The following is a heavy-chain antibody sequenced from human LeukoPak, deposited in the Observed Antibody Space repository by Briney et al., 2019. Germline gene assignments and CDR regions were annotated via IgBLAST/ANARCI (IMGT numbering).Heavy chain of an antibody. J-gene: IGHJ4*02. V-gene: IGHV4-59*08. Sequence: PSETLSPTCTVSGGSITSYYWSWIRQPPGKGLEWIGYIYSSGSTTYNPSLRSRVTISVDTSKNQFSLRLTSVTAADTAVYYCARRAVAENYFDYWGQGTLVTDSS. CDR3: ARRAVAENYFDY. CDR1: GGSITSYY. CDR2: IYSSGST. D-gene: IGHD6-19*01.